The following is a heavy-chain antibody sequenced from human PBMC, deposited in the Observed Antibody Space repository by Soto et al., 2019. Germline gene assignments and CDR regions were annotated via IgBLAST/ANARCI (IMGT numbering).Heavy chain of an antibody. CDR1: GFSLSTSGLG. CDR2: IYWNDDK. V-gene: IGHV2-5*01. Sequence: QITLKESGPTLVRATQTLTLTRTFSGFSLSTSGLGVGWIRQPPGKALEWLALIYWNDDKRYSPSLKARLTITKDTSKNQVVLTMTNMDPVDTATYYCAHRPSGWYLFDYWGQGTLVTVSS. J-gene: IGHJ4*02. D-gene: IGHD6-19*01. CDR3: AHRPSGWYLFDY.